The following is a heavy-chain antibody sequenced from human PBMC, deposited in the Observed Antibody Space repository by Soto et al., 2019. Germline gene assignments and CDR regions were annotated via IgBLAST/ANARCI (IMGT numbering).Heavy chain of an antibody. V-gene: IGHV4-31*03. Sequence: TLSLTCTVSGGSISSGGYYWSWIRQHPGKGLEWIGYIYYSGSTYYNPSLKSRVTISVDTSKNQFSLKLSSVTAADTAVYYCARSSYYYGSGSYSYYYYMDVWGKGTTVTVSS. CDR1: GGSISSGGYY. CDR2: IYYSGST. J-gene: IGHJ6*03. D-gene: IGHD3-10*01. CDR3: ARSSYYYGSGSYSYYYYMDV.